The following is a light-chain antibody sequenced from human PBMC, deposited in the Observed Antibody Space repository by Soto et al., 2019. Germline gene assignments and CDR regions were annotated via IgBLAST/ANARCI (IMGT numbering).Light chain of an antibody. CDR3: QQYCGTPPYT. J-gene: IGKJ2*01. V-gene: IGKV4-1*01. Sequence: DIVMTQSPDSLAVSLGERATINCKSSQSVLYSSNNKNYLAWYQQKPGQPPKLLIYWASTRESGVPDRFSGSGSGTDFALTISSLQAEDVAVYYCQQYCGTPPYTFGQGTKLEIK. CDR1: QSVLYSSNNKNY. CDR2: WAS.